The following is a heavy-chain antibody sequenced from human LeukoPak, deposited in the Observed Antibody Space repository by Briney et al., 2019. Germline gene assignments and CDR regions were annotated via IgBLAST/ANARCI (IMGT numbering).Heavy chain of an antibody. CDR3: ARNVAMNWFDP. J-gene: IGHJ5*02. V-gene: IGHV4-30-4*01. CDR1: GGSFSGYY. D-gene: IGHD2-21*01. Sequence: KPSETLSLTCAVYGGSFSGYYWSWIRQPPGKGLEWIGYIYYSGTTYYNPSLKSRVTISVDTSKNQFSLKLSSVTAADTAVYYCARNVAMNWFDPWGQGTLVTVSS. CDR2: IYYSGTT.